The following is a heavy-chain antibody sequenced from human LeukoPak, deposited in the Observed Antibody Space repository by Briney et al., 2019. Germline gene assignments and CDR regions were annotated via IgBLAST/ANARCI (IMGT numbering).Heavy chain of an antibody. V-gene: IGHV3-9*01. Sequence: GGSLRLSCAASGFTFDDYAMHWVRQAPGKGLEWVSGISWNSGSIGYADSVKGRFTISRDNAKNSLYLQMNRLRAEDTAVYYCAKVGSYHDFDYWGQGTLVTVSS. D-gene: IGHD1-26*01. CDR3: AKVGSYHDFDY. CDR1: GFTFDDYA. CDR2: ISWNSGSI. J-gene: IGHJ4*02.